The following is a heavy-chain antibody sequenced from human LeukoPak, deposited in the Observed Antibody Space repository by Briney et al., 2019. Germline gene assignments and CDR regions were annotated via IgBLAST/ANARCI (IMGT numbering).Heavy chain of an antibody. Sequence: GGSLRLSCAASGFTFSSHAMSWVRQATGKGLEWVSAIGTAGDTYYPGSVKGRFTISRENAKNSLYLQMNSLRAGDTAVYYCARGLWFGEPRAFRFDPWGQGTLVTVSS. D-gene: IGHD3-10*01. V-gene: IGHV3-13*01. J-gene: IGHJ5*02. CDR3: ARGLWFGEPRAFRFDP. CDR1: GFTFSSHA. CDR2: IGTAGDT.